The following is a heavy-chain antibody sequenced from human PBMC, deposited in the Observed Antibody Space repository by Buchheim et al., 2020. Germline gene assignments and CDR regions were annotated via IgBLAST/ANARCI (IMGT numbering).Heavy chain of an antibody. J-gene: IGHJ4*02. CDR3: ASTYDYDTSGYYPFDY. V-gene: IGHV3-74*01. Sequence: EVQLVESGGGSVQPGGSLRLSCAGSGFTFSRYWMHWVRQAPGKGLVWVSRINSGGRSTTYADSVKGRFTISRDNAKKTLFLQMNSLRAEDTAVYYCASTYDYDTSGYYPFDYWGQGTL. CDR2: INSGGRST. D-gene: IGHD3-22*01. CDR1: GFTFSRYW.